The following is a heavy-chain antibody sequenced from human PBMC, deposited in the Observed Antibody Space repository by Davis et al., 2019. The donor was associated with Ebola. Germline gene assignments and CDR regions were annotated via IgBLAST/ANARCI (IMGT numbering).Heavy chain of an antibody. CDR1: GGSISSYY. Sequence: PSETLSLTCTVSGGSISSYYWGWIRQPPGKGLEWIGSIYYSGSTYYNPSLKSRVTISVDTSKNQFSLKLSSVTAADTAVYYCARVGSTGDYVGGYFDLWGRGTLVTVSS. J-gene: IGHJ2*01. CDR2: IYYSGST. V-gene: IGHV4-39*01. D-gene: IGHD4-17*01. CDR3: ARVGSTGDYVGGYFDL.